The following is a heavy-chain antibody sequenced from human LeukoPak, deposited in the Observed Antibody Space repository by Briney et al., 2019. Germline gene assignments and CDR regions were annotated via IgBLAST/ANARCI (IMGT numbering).Heavy chain of an antibody. D-gene: IGHD6-19*01. V-gene: IGHV3-7*01. J-gene: IGHJ4*02. Sequence: PGGSLRLSCAASGFTLSSYWMRWLRQPPGKGLAWVANIKQDGSEKYYLDSVKGRFTISTDNAKNSLYLQMNNLRAEDTAVYYCARDFKAVARWDLDYWGQGTLVTVSS. CDR2: IKQDGSEK. CDR1: GFTLSSYW. CDR3: ARDFKAVARWDLDY.